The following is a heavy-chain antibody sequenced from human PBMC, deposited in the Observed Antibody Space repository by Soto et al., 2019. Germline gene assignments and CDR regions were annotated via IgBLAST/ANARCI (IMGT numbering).Heavy chain of an antibody. Sequence: EVQLVESGGGLVEPGGSLRLSCAASGFTFSSAWMNWVRQAPGKGLEWVGLIKSRHDGGTTDYAAPVKGRFSISRDDSRNTLYLQMNSLITEDTAVYYCAADLPNDNYQIDYWGQGTLVTVSS. CDR1: GFTFSSAW. CDR3: AADLPNDNYQIDY. CDR2: IKSRHDGGTT. D-gene: IGHD1-1*01. V-gene: IGHV3-15*07. J-gene: IGHJ4*02.